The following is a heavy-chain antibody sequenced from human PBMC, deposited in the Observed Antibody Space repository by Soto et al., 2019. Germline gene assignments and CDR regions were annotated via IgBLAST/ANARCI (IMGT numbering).Heavy chain of an antibody. V-gene: IGHV4-39*06. CDR3: VRRESSSRYWFQY. D-gene: IGHD2-8*02. CDR1: GGSVSSRSYY. Sequence: SETLSLTCTVSGGSVSSRSYYWGWIRQPPGKGLEWIGSIYYSGSTYYSPSLKSRLTITKDSSKNQVVLTMTNMDPVDTATYYCVRRESSSRYWFQYWGQGTPVTVS. CDR2: IYYSGST. J-gene: IGHJ4*02.